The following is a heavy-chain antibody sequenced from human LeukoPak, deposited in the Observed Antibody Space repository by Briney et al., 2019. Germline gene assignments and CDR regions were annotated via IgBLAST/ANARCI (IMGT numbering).Heavy chain of an antibody. CDR3: ARQVAYCGGDCYSYPDY. J-gene: IGHJ4*02. CDR1: GYSFTSYW. Sequence: GESLKISCKGSGYSFTSYWIGWVRQMPGRGLEWMGIIYPGDSDTRYSPSFQGQVTISADKSISTAYLQWSSLKASDTAMYYCARQVAYCGGDCYSYPDYWGQGTLVTVSS. D-gene: IGHD2-21*02. CDR2: IYPGDSDT. V-gene: IGHV5-51*01.